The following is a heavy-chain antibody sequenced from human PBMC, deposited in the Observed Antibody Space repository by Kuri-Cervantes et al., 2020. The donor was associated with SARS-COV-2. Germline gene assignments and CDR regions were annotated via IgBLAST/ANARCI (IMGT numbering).Heavy chain of an antibody. J-gene: IGHJ4*02. CDR3: ATSGKEEWELLGFDY. Sequence: KVSCKGSGYSFTSYWIGWVRQMPGKGLEWMGIIYPGDSDTRYSPSLQGQVTISADKSISTAYLQWSSLKASDTAMYYCATSGKEEWELLGFDYWGQGTLVTVSS. V-gene: IGHV5-51*01. CDR2: IYPGDSDT. D-gene: IGHD1-26*01. CDR1: GYSFTSYW.